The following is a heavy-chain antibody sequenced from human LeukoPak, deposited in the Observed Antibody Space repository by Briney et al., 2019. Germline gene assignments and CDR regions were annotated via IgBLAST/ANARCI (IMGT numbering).Heavy chain of an antibody. Sequence: GGSLRLSCAASGFTFSSYAIHWVRQAPGKGLEWVAIVSYEGSNKYYADSVKGRFTISRDNSKNTLYLQMNSLRAEDTAVYYCATSPTIKGGFDSWGQGTLVTVSS. J-gene: IGHJ4*02. CDR1: GFTFSSYA. D-gene: IGHD4/OR15-4a*01. CDR3: ATSPTIKGGFDS. CDR2: VSYEGSNK. V-gene: IGHV3-30-3*01.